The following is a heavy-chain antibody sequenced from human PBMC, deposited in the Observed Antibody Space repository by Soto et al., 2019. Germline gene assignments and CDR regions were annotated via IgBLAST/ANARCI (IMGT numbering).Heavy chain of an antibody. CDR1: GGTFSSYA. J-gene: IGHJ6*02. V-gene: IGHV1-69*13. CDR2: IIPIFGTA. Sequence: VKVSCKASGGTFSSYAISWVRQAPGQGLEWMGGIIPIFGTANYAQKFQGRVTITADESTSTAYMELSSLRSEDTAVYYCARTSITIFGVVTTSPPYYYGMDVWGQGTTVTVSS. CDR3: ARTSITIFGVVTTSPPYYYGMDV. D-gene: IGHD3-3*01.